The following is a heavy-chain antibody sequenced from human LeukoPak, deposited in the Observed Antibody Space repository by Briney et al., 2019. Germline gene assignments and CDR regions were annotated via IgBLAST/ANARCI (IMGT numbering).Heavy chain of an antibody. CDR3: ARWELLHNWFDP. D-gene: IGHD1-26*01. J-gene: IGHJ5*02. CDR1: GGSISSGGYY. CDR2: IYYSGST. Sequence: SETLSLTCTVSGGSISSGGYYWSRIRQHPGKGLELIGYIYYSGSTYYNPSLKSRVTISVDTSKNQFSLKLSSVTAADTAVYYCARWELLHNWFDPWGQGTLVTVSS. V-gene: IGHV4-31*03.